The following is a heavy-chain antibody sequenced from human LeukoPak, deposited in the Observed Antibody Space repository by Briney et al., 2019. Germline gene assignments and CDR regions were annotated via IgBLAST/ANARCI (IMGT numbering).Heavy chain of an antibody. V-gene: IGHV3-30-3*01. CDR1: VFTFSSYA. CDR3: ARVLKPSGRAAAGTDLTGPYPMAY. J-gene: IGHJ4*02. D-gene: IGHD6-13*01. CDR2: ISYDGSNK. Sequence: HPGGSLRLSCAASVFTFSSYAMHWVRQAPGKGLEWVAVISYDGSNKYYADSVKGRFTISRDNSKNTLYLQMNSLRAEDTAVYYCARVLKPSGRAAAGTDLTGPYPMAYWGQGALVTVSS.